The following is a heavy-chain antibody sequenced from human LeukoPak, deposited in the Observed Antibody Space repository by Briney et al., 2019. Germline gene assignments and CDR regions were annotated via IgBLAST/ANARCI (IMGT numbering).Heavy chain of an antibody. CDR3: ARVSRRYSSGWYPLYYFDY. CDR1: GGSISSYY. D-gene: IGHD6-19*01. CDR2: IYYSGST. Sequence: PSETLSLTCTVSGGSISSYYWSWIRQPSGKGLEWIGYIYYSGSTNYNPSLKSRVTISVDTSKNQFSLKLSSVTAADTAVYYCARVSRRYSSGWYPLYYFDYWGQGTLVTVSS. J-gene: IGHJ4*02. V-gene: IGHV4-59*01.